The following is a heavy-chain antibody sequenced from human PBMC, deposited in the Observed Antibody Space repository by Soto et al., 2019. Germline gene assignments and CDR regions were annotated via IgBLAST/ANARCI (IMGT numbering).Heavy chain of an antibody. D-gene: IGHD3-22*01. J-gene: IGHJ4*02. CDR2: IFSNDEK. V-gene: IGHV2-26*01. CDR1: GFSLSNARMG. Sequence: QVTLKESGPVLVKPTETLTLTCTVSGFSLSNARMGVSWIRQPPGKALEWLAHIFSNDEKSYSTCLKSRLTISKDTSKSQVVLTMTNMDPVDTATYYCGRINCDSSGYFPYYFDYWGQGTLVTVSS. CDR3: GRINCDSSGYFPYYFDY.